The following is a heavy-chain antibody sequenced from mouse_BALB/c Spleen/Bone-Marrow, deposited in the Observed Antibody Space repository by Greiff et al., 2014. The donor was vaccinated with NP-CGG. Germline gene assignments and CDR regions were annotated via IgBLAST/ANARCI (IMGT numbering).Heavy chain of an antibody. J-gene: IGHJ2*01. D-gene: IGHD1-1*01. CDR1: GFNIKDTY. Sequence: EVQLQQSGAAHVKPGASVKLSCTASGFNIKDTYMHWVKQRPEQGLEWIGRIDPANGNTKYDPKFQGKATITADTSSNTAYLQLSSLTSEDTAVYYCANYYYGSHFDYWGQGTTLTVSS. CDR2: IDPANGNT. V-gene: IGHV14-3*02. CDR3: ANYYYGSHFDY.